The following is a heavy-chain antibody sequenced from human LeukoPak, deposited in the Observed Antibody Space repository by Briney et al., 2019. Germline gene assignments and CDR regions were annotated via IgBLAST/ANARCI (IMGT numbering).Heavy chain of an antibody. V-gene: IGHV4-4*07. J-gene: IGHJ4*02. D-gene: IGHD3-22*01. CDR2: IYTSGST. CDR3: ARDYYDSSGYSLDY. Sequence: SETLSLTCTVSGGSISSYYWSWIRQPAGKGLELIGRIYTSGSTNYNPSLKSRVTMSVDTSKNQFSLKLSSVTAADTAVYYCARDYYDSSGYSLDYWGQGTLVTVSS. CDR1: GGSISSYY.